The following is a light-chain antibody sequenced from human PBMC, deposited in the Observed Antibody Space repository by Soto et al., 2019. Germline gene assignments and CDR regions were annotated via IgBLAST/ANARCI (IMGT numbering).Light chain of an antibody. CDR1: QSVSSSS. Sequence: EIVLTQSPGTQSLSPGERATLSCRASQSVSSSSLAWYQQKPGQAPRLLIYGASGRATGIPDRFSGSGSGTDFTLTVSRLEPEDFVVYYCEQYGNSPPYTFGQGTKLEI. CDR2: GAS. CDR3: EQYGNSPPYT. J-gene: IGKJ2*01. V-gene: IGKV3-20*01.